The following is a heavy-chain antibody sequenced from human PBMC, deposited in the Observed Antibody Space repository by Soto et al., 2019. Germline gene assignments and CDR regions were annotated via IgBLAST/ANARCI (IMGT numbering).Heavy chain of an antibody. CDR1: GFTFSNYW. D-gene: IGHD6-19*01. Sequence: GGSLRLSCAASGFTFSNYWMHWVRQAPGKGLEWVSCINSDSREIRYADSVRGRFTISRDNAKNTVYLQMNSLRAEDTAVYYCVRLAVTGTNFWGQGTLVTVSS. J-gene: IGHJ4*02. V-gene: IGHV3-74*01. CDR2: INSDSREI. CDR3: VRLAVTGTNF.